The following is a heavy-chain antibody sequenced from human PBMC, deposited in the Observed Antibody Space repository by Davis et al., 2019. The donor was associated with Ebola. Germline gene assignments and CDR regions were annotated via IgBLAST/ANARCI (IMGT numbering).Heavy chain of an antibody. D-gene: IGHD2-15*01. CDR2: FDPEDSEA. CDR1: GYTLTELS. J-gene: IGHJ3*02. Sequence: ASVKVSCKVSGYTLTELSIHWVRQAPGKGLEWMGNFDPEDSEAIYAHKFQDRVTMTEDTSTDTAYMELSSLRSEDTAVYYCAAGGVGGGFDIWGQGTMVTVSS. V-gene: IGHV1-24*01. CDR3: AAGGVGGGFDI.